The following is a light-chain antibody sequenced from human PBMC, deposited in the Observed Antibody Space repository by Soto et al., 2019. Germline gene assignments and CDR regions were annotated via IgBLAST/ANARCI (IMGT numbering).Light chain of an antibody. V-gene: IGKV1-5*03. CDR3: QQYKSYST. CDR1: QNINKW. CDR2: EAS. J-gene: IGKJ1*01. Sequence: DIQMTQSPSTLSASVADRVTITCRASQNINKWLAWYQQKPGKAPKLLIYEASTLEGGVPSRFSGSGSGTEFTLTISSLQPDDFATYWCQQYKSYSTFGQGTKMDIK.